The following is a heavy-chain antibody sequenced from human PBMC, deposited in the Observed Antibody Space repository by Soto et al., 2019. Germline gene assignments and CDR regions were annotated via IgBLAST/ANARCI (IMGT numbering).Heavy chain of an antibody. V-gene: IGHV3-33*01. Sequence: QVQLVESGGGVVQPGRSLRLSCAASGFTFRSYGMQWVRQAPVKGLEWVAVIWYDGSNKYDADSVKGRFTISRDNSKNTLYPQMNSLRVEDTAVYYCARDTMNNWNDGVYSYGMDVWGQGTTVTVSS. D-gene: IGHD1-1*01. J-gene: IGHJ6*02. CDR1: GFTFRSYG. CDR2: IWYDGSNK. CDR3: ARDTMNNWNDGVYSYGMDV.